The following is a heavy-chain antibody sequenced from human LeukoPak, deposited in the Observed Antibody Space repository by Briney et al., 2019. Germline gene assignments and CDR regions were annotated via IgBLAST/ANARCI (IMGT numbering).Heavy chain of an antibody. CDR2: IYYSGST. Sequence: SETLSLTCTVSGGSISSSSYYWGWIRQPPGKGLEWIGSIYYSGSTYYNPSLKSRVTISVDTSKNQFSLKLSSVTAADTAVYYCARDIDGSPGYYYMDVWGQGTTVTISS. CDR3: ARDIDGSPGYYYMDV. CDR1: GGSISSSSYY. V-gene: IGHV4-39*07. D-gene: IGHD1-26*01. J-gene: IGHJ6*03.